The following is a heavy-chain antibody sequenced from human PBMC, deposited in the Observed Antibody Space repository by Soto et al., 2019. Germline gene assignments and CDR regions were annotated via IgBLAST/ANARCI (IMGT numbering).Heavy chain of an antibody. Sequence: GGSLRLSCAASGFTFSSYAMHWFHQAPGKGLEWVAVISYDGSNKYYADSVKGRFTISRDNSKNTLYLQMNSLRAEDTAVYYCASSGRGDFTAMVNYYHYGMDVWGQGSTVTVSS. CDR2: ISYDGSNK. V-gene: IGHV3-30-3*01. CDR1: GFTFSSYA. J-gene: IGHJ6*02. D-gene: IGHD5-18*01. CDR3: ASSGRGDFTAMVNYYHYGMDV.